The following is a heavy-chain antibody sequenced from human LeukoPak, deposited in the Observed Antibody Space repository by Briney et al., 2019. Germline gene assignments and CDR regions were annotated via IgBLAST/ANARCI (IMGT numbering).Heavy chain of an antibody. Sequence: GASVKVSCKVSGYTLTELSMHWVRQAPGKGLEWMGGFDPEDGETIYAQKFQGRVAMTEDTSTDTAYMELSSLRSEDTAVYYCATRIGSGYYDSSGYSLPYDAFDIWGQGTMVTVSS. V-gene: IGHV1-24*01. D-gene: IGHD3-22*01. CDR3: ATRIGSGYYDSSGYSLPYDAFDI. CDR1: GYTLTELS. J-gene: IGHJ3*02. CDR2: FDPEDGET.